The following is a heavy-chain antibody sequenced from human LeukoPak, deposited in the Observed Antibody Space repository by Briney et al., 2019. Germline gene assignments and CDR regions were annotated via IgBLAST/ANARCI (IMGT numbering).Heavy chain of an antibody. D-gene: IGHD2-2*01. CDR2: VIPIFGTT. J-gene: IGHJ4*02. V-gene: IGHV1-69*05. CDR3: AVDYCRSTSCYVDY. CDR1: GGTFSSYA. Sequence: SVKVSCKASGGTFSSYAISWVRQAPGQGLEWMGRVIPIFGTTNYAQKFQGRVTITTDESTSTAYMELSLRSEDTAIYFCAVDYCRSTSCYVDYWGQGTLITVSS.